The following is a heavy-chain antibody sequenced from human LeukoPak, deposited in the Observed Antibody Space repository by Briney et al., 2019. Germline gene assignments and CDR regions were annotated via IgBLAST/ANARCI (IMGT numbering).Heavy chain of an antibody. Sequence: GGSLRLSCAVSGFTFSNYWMNWVRQAPGKGLEWVANIEQDGSEKYYVDSVKGRFTISRDNSKNTLYLQMNSLRAEDTAVYYCATYSAFDIWGQGTLVTVSS. V-gene: IGHV3-7*05. CDR3: ATYSAFDI. D-gene: IGHD3-16*01. CDR2: IEQDGSEK. J-gene: IGHJ3*02. CDR1: GFTFSNYW.